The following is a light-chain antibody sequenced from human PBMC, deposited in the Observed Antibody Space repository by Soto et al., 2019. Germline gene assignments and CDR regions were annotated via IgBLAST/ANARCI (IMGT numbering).Light chain of an antibody. V-gene: IGKV1-12*01. CDR2: GAS. CDR1: QSISRF. CDR3: PHAATFPWT. Sequence: DIQMTQSPSSVSASVGDRVTITCRASQSISRFLAWYQQRPGRAPSLLIYGASSVQSGVPSRFSGSGSGTDFTLTISSLQPEDRATYYCPHAATFPWTFGQGTKVEI. J-gene: IGKJ1*01.